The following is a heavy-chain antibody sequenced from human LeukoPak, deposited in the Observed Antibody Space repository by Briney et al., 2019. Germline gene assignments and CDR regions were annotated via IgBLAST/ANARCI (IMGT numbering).Heavy chain of an antibody. CDR2: ISGEGGST. Sequence: GGSLTLSCAASRFTFDVYAMHCVRQAPGRGLGWVSLISGEGGSTYYADSVKGRFTISRDNSKNSLYPQMNSLRTEDTALYYCAKGDQYYYYGMDVWGQGTTVTVSS. CDR3: AKGDQYYYYGMDV. CDR1: RFTFDVYA. V-gene: IGHV3-43*02. J-gene: IGHJ6*02.